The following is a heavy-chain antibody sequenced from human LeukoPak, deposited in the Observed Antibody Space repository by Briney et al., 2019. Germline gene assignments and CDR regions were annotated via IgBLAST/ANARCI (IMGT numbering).Heavy chain of an antibody. V-gene: IGHV3-21*01. J-gene: IGHJ4*02. CDR1: GFTFSSYS. CDR3: ARGEDDSSGYYSTYFDY. CDR2: ISSSSSYI. Sequence: PGGSLRLSCAASGFTFSSYSMNWVRQAPGKGLEWVSSISSSSSYIYYADSVKGRFTISRDNATNSLYLQMNSLRAEDTAVYYCARGEDDSSGYYSTYFDYWGQGTLVTVSS. D-gene: IGHD3-22*01.